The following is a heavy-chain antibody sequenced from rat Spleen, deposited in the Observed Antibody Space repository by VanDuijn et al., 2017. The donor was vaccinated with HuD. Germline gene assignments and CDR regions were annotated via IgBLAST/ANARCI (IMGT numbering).Heavy chain of an antibody. Sequence: EVQLQESGPGLVKPSQSLSLTCSVTGYSINSSYRWNWIRKFPGNKLEWMGYINNAGSTNYNPSLKSRISITRDTSKNQFFLQVNSVTTEDTATYYCARRLYDYFDYWGQGVMVTVSS. CDR1: GYSINSSYR. CDR3: ARRLYDYFDY. CDR2: INNAGST. V-gene: IGHV3-3*01. D-gene: IGHD1-2*01. J-gene: IGHJ2*01.